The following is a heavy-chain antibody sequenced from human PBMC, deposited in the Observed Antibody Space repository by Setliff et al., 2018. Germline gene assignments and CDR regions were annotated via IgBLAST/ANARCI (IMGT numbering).Heavy chain of an antibody. Sequence: ASVKVSCKTSGYTFTSSYIHWVRQAPGQGPEWMGMIKPSGGRTTYAQRFQGRVTLTSDTSTATVYMDLSSLTSEDTALYYCVKDTGNGGNTGLDYWGQGTLVTVSS. D-gene: IGHD2-15*01. CDR3: VKDTGNGGNTGLDY. CDR1: GYTFTSSY. V-gene: IGHV1-46*01. J-gene: IGHJ4*02. CDR2: IKPSGGRT.